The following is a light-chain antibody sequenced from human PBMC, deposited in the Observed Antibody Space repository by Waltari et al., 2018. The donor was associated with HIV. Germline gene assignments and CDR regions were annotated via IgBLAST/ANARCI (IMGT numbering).Light chain of an antibody. Sequence: QSVLTQPPSASGTPGQRVTISCSGSISNIGSNTVNWYQQLPGTAPKLLIYTNNQRPSGVPDRFSGSKSGASASLAISGLQSDDEADYYCATWDDSLNGPVFGGGTKLTVL. CDR2: TNN. CDR3: ATWDDSLNGPV. CDR1: ISNIGSNT. J-gene: IGLJ3*02. V-gene: IGLV1-44*01.